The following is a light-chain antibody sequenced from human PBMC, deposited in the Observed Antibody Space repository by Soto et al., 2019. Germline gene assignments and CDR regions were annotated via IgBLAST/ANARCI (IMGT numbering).Light chain of an antibody. V-gene: IGKV3-11*01. CDR2: DTS. CDR3: QQRSNWPT. Sequence: EIVVTQSPATLSVSPGERVTLSCRASQSVSSSLAWYQQRPGQAPRLLIYDTSTRATGIPPRFSGSGSGTDFTLTISRLEPEDFAVYYCQQRSNWPTFGGGTKVEIK. CDR1: QSVSSS. J-gene: IGKJ4*01.